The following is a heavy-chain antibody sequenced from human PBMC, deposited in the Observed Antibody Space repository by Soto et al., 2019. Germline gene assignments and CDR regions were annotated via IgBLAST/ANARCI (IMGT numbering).Heavy chain of an antibody. Sequence: SETLSLTCAVYGGSFSGYYWSWIRQPPGKGLEWIGEINHSGSTNYNPSLKSRVTISVDTSKNQFSLKLSSVTAADTAVYYCARGILSGGSGANWFDPWGQGTLVTVSS. CDR2: INHSGST. CDR1: GGSFSGYY. J-gene: IGHJ5*02. CDR3: ARGILSGGSGANWFDP. D-gene: IGHD2-15*01. V-gene: IGHV4-34*01.